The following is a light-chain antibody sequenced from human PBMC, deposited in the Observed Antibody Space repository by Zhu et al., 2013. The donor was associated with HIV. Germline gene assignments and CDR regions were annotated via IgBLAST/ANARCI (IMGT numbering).Light chain of an antibody. CDR2: GAS. Sequence: EIVLTQSPGTLSLSPGERATLSCRASQSVSSSYLAWYQQKPGQAPRLLIYGASSRATGIPERFSGSGSGTDFTLTISRLEPEDFAVYYCQQYGNSPFTFGPGTQSGYQT. J-gene: IGKJ3*01. CDR3: QQYGNSPFT. CDR1: QSVSSSY. V-gene: IGKV3-20*01.